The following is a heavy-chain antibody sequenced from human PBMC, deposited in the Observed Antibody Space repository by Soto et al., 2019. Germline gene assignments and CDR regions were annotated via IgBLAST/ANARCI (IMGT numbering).Heavy chain of an antibody. CDR1: GFTVSSHA. V-gene: IGHV3-23*01. Sequence: GGSLRLSCEGSGFTVSSHAMTWIRQAPGKGPEWVSTITADGGTYYADSVKGRFAMSRDTSEKILYLQMNSLGAEDTAAYYCAPHVSCSGGSCQYDAFAIRGQGTMVTVSS. J-gene: IGHJ3*02. D-gene: IGHD2-15*01. CDR3: APHVSCSGGSCQYDAFAI. CDR2: ITADGGT.